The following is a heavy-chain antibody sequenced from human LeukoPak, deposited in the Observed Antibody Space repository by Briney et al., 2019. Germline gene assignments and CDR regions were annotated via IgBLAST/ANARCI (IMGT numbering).Heavy chain of an antibody. D-gene: IGHD5-18*01. J-gene: IGHJ4*02. V-gene: IGHV4-61*02. CDR1: GGSISSGSYY. Sequence: SQTLSLTCTVSGGSISSGSYYWSWIRQPAGKGLEWIGRIYTSGSTNYNPSLKSRVTISVDTSKNQFSLKLSSVTAADTAVSSCARSYSYGSYYWGQGTLVTVSS. CDR2: IYTSGST. CDR3: ARSYSYGSYY.